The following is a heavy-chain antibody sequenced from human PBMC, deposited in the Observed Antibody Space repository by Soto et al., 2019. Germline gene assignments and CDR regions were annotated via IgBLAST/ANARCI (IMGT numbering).Heavy chain of an antibody. J-gene: IGHJ6*02. CDR1: AGSISSYY. CDR3: ARGPDTAMVMGYYYYGMDL. V-gene: IGHV4-59*01. D-gene: IGHD5-18*01. Sequence: LSLTCTVSAGSISSYYWSWIRQPPGKGLEWIGYIYYSGSTNYNPSLKSRVTISVDTSKNQFSLNLSSVTAADTAVYYCARGPDTAMVMGYYYYGMDLWGQGTTVTVSS. CDR2: IYYSGST.